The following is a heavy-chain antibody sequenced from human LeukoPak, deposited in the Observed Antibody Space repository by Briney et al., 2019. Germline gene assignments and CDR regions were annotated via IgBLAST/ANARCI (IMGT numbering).Heavy chain of an antibody. Sequence: PSETLSLTCTVSGGSISSYYWSWIRQPPGKGLEWIGYIYYSGSTNYNPSLKSRVTISVDTSKNQFSLKLSSVTAADTAVYYCARGGASGHKYYFDYWGQGTLVTVSP. CDR2: IYYSGST. V-gene: IGHV4-59*01. CDR3: ARGGASGHKYYFDY. J-gene: IGHJ4*02. CDR1: GGSISSYY. D-gene: IGHD6-25*01.